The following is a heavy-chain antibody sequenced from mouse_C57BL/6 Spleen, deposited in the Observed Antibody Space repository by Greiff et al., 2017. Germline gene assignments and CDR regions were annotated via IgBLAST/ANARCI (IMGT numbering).Heavy chain of an antibody. CDR3: TDSSGYPHYAMDY. Sequence: VQLQESGAELVRPGASVTLSCKASGYTFTDYEMHWVKQTPVHGLEWIGAIDPETGGTAYNQKFKGKAILTADKSSSTAYMELRSLTSEDSAVYYCTDSSGYPHYAMDYWGQGTSVTVSS. D-gene: IGHD3-2*02. V-gene: IGHV1-15*01. CDR1: GYTFTDYE. J-gene: IGHJ4*01. CDR2: IDPETGGT.